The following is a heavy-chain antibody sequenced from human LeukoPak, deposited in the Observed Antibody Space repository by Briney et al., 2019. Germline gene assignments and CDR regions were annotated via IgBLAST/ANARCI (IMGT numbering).Heavy chain of an antibody. CDR2: ISGSGGST. Sequence: GASLRLSCAAFGLTFSSYVMSWGRQAPGKGLEWVSAISGSGGSTYYADSVKGRFTISRDNSKNTLYLQMNSLRAEDTAVYYCAKDPGYCSGGTCYLGRYGMDVWGQGTTVTVSS. CDR1: GLTFSSYV. J-gene: IGHJ6*02. CDR3: AKDPGYCSGGTCYLGRYGMDV. V-gene: IGHV3-23*01. D-gene: IGHD2-15*01.